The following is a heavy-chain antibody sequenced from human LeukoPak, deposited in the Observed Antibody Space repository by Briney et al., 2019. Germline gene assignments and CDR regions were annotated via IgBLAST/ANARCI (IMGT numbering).Heavy chain of an antibody. J-gene: IGHJ4*02. Sequence: SETLSLTCAVYGGSFSGYYWSWIRQPPGKGLEWIGEINHSGSTNYNPSLKSRVTISVDTSKNQFSLKLSSVTAADTAVYYCARWITFGELLTRGYWGQGTLVTVSS. CDR3: ARWITFGELLTRGY. CDR2: INHSGST. V-gene: IGHV4-34*01. CDR1: GGSFSGYY. D-gene: IGHD3-10*01.